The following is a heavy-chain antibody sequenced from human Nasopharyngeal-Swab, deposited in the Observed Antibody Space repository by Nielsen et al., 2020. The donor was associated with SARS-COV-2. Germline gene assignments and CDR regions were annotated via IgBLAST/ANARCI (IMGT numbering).Heavy chain of an antibody. CDR1: GFTFDDYA. Sequence: GGSLRLSCAASGFTFDDYAMHWVRQVPGKGLEWVSGLSWNSGSIGYADSVKGRFTISRDNAKKSLYLQMNSLRPEDTALYYCARDMSNSWYYYFGMDVWGQGTTVTVSS. CDR3: ARDMSNSWYYYFGMDV. J-gene: IGHJ6*02. V-gene: IGHV3-9*01. D-gene: IGHD2/OR15-2a*01. CDR2: LSWNSGSI.